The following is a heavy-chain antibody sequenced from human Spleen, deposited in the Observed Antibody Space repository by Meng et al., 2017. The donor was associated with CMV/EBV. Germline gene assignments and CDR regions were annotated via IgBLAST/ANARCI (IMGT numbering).Heavy chain of an antibody. V-gene: IGHV1-69*05. CDR3: GIDYDNYAWFDI. CDR2: IIPIFGTA. D-gene: IGHD3-9*01. J-gene: IGHJ5*02. CDR1: GGTFSSYA. Sequence: SVKVSCKASGGTFSSYAISWVRQAPGQGLEWMGGIIPIFGTANYAQKFQGRVTITTDESTSTAYMELSSLRSEGTAIYYCGIDYDNYAWFDIWGQGTLVTVSS.